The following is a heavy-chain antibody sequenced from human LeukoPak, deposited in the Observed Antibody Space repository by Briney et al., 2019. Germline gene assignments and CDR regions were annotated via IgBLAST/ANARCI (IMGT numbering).Heavy chain of an antibody. J-gene: IGHJ4*02. D-gene: IGHD2-15*01. Sequence: SETLSLTCTVSGGPISSYYGSWIRQPPGRGLEWIGYIYYSGSTNYNPSLKSRVTISVDTSKNQFSLKLSSVTAADTAMYYCASKVAYCSGGSCYGYFDYWGQGTLVTVSS. CDR3: ASKVAYCSGGSCYGYFDY. V-gene: IGHV4-59*08. CDR1: GGPISSYY. CDR2: IYYSGST.